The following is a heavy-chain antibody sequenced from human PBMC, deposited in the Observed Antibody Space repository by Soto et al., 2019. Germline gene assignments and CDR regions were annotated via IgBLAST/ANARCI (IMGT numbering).Heavy chain of an antibody. CDR3: ARALPSSMVRGFDY. V-gene: IGHV3-33*01. CDR1: GFIFSSYG. J-gene: IGHJ4*02. D-gene: IGHD3-10*01. Sequence: QVQLVESGGGVVQPGRSLTLSCAASGFIFSSYGMNWVRQAPGKGLEWVALIWYDGSNEYYIDSVKGRFTISRDDSRNTLSLQMNGPRPEDTAVYYCARALPSSMVRGFDYWGQGTLVTVSS. CDR2: IWYDGSNE.